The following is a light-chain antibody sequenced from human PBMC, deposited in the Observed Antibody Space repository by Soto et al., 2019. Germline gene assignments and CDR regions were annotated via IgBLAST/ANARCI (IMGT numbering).Light chain of an antibody. J-gene: IGKJ5*01. Sequence: IVLTQSPGTLSLSRGARATLSCRASQSVSSSYLAWYQQKPGQPPRLLIYGASSRATGIPDRFSGSGSGTDFTLTISRLEPEDFAVFYCQHYDSLPITFGQGTRLEIK. V-gene: IGKV3-20*01. CDR3: QHYDSLPIT. CDR1: QSVSSSY. CDR2: GAS.